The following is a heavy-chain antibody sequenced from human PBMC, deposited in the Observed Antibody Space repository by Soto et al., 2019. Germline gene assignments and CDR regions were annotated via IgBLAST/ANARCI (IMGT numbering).Heavy chain of an antibody. J-gene: IGHJ6*02. CDR1: GASISSSDYY. CDR3: ARHQTMIVVVTRLPGGMDV. V-gene: IGHV4-39*01. D-gene: IGHD3-22*01. Sequence: SETLSLTCTVSGASISSSDYYWGWIRQPPGKGLEWIGSIYYSGITYYNPSLRSRVAISVDTSKNQFSLKLTSVTAADTAVYYCARHQTMIVVVTRLPGGMDVWGQGTTVTVCS. CDR2: IYYSGIT.